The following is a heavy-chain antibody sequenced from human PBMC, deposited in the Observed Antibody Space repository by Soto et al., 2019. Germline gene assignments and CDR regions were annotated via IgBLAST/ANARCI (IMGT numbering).Heavy chain of an antibody. Sequence: GGSLRLSCAASGFTFSSYAMSWVRQAPGKGLGWVSAISGSGGSTYYAGSVKGRYTISRDNSKNTLHPQRNSLRAEDTALYYCAKARAYQPLLTWGQGTLVTVSS. CDR2: ISGSGGST. D-gene: IGHD2-2*01. CDR1: GFTFSSYA. V-gene: IGHV3-23*01. J-gene: IGHJ5*02. CDR3: AKARAYQPLLT.